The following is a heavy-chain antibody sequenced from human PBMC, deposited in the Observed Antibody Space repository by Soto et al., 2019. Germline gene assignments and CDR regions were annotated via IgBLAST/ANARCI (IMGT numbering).Heavy chain of an antibody. CDR2: IYYSGST. Sequence: TLSLTCTVSGGSISSGDYYWSWIRQPPGKGLEWIGYIYYSGSTYYNPSLKSRVTISVDTSKNQFSLKLSSVTAADTAVYYCARRTTYYYDSSGYYLDAFDIWGQGTMVTVSS. CDR1: GGSISSGDYY. CDR3: ARRTTYYYDSSGYYLDAFDI. J-gene: IGHJ3*02. D-gene: IGHD3-22*01. V-gene: IGHV4-30-4*01.